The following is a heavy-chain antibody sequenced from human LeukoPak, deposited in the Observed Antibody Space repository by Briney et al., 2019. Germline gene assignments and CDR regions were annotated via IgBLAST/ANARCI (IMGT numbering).Heavy chain of an antibody. CDR3: ARVLRGSWYVDY. J-gene: IGHJ4*02. CDR2: IYYSGST. V-gene: IGHV4-39*07. Sequence: PSETLSLTCTVSGGSISSTNYYWGWIRQPPGKGLEWIGSIYYSGSTYYNPSLKSRVTISVDTSKNQFSLKLSSVTAADTAVYYCARVLRGSWYVDYWGQGTLVTVSS. D-gene: IGHD6-13*01. CDR1: GGSISSTNYY.